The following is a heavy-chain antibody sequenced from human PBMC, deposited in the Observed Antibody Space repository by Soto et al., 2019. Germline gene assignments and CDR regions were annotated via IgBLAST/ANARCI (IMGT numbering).Heavy chain of an antibody. D-gene: IGHD6-19*01. V-gene: IGHV1-18*01. J-gene: IGHJ4*02. CDR2: ISAQNGDT. CDR1: GYTFSSYG. Sequence: DPVKVSCKASGYTFSSYGISWVRQAPGQGLEWMGWISAQNGDTNYPQKLQGRVTMTTHTPTSTAYMELRCLRSDDTAVYYCARAGAYSSGWPFDYWGQGTLVTVFS. CDR3: ARAGAYSSGWPFDY.